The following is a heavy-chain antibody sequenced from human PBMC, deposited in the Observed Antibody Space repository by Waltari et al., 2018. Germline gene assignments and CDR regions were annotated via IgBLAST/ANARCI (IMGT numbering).Heavy chain of an antibody. D-gene: IGHD2-15*01. CDR1: GFTFSASS. Sequence: EVQLVESGGGLVKPGGSLRLSCAASGFTFSASSMRWVRQAPGTGLEWVSFSSSSSTSIYYADSVRGRFTISRDNAKNSLYLQMNSLRAEDTAVYYCARGALYCSGGGCYPDYWGQGTLVTVSS. J-gene: IGHJ4*02. CDR3: ARGALYCSGGGCYPDY. V-gene: IGHV3-21*01. CDR2: SSSSSTSI.